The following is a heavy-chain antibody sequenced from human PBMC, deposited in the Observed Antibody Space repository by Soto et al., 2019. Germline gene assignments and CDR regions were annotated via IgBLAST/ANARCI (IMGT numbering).Heavy chain of an antibody. CDR2: ISWNSGSI. CDR1: GFTFDDYA. D-gene: IGHD3-10*01. J-gene: IGHJ4*02. Sequence: GGSLRLSCAASGFTFDDYAMHWVRQAPGKGLEWVSGISWNSGSIGYAGSVKGRFTISSDNAKNSLYLQMNSRRAEDTALYYCAKAANPDYGSGSYPGESWGQGTLVTVSS. CDR3: AKAANPDYGSGSYPGES. V-gene: IGHV3-9*01.